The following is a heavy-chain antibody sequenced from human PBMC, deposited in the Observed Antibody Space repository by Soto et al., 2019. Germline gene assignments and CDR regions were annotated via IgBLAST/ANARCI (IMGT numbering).Heavy chain of an antibody. V-gene: IGHV2-5*02. CDR3: AHRLARGATGLYFQH. J-gene: IGHJ1*01. CDR2: IYWDDDK. Sequence: QITLKESGPTLVKPTQTLTLTCTFAGLSLSTSGVAVGWIRQPPGKALEWLALIYWDDDKRYSPSLKSRLTITKDTSKNPVVLTVTNMDPVDTATYYRAHRLARGATGLYFQHWGPGTPVTVSS. CDR1: GLSLSTSGVA. D-gene: IGHD3-9*01.